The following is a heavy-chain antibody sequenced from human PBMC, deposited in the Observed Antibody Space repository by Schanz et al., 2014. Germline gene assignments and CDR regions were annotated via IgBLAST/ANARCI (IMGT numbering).Heavy chain of an antibody. V-gene: IGHV3-30*19. J-gene: IGHJ4*01. Sequence: VQLLGSGGGLVQPGRSLRLSCVASGFTFSSYGMHWVRQAPGKGLEWVAVISYDGSNKYYADSVKGRFTISRDNSKNTLYLQMNTLRAEDTAVYYCAREQIMAAAGLVDYWGHGTLVTVSS. D-gene: IGHD6-13*01. CDR2: ISYDGSNK. CDR1: GFTFSSYG. CDR3: AREQIMAAAGLVDY.